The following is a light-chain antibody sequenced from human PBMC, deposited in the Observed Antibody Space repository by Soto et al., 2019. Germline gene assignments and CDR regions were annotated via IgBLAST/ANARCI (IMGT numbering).Light chain of an antibody. CDR3: NSYTRSSTRV. J-gene: IGLJ3*02. CDR1: SSDVGGYNY. CDR2: EVS. Sequence: QSALTQPASVSGSPGQSITISCTGTSSDVGGYNYVSWYQQHPGKAPKLMIYEVSNRPSGVSNRLSGSKSGNTASLTISGLQAEDEAEYYCNSYTRSSTRVFGGGTKLTVL. V-gene: IGLV2-14*01.